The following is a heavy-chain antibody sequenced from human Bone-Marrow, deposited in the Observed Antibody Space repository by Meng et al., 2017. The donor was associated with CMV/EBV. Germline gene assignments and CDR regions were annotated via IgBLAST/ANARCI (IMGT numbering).Heavy chain of an antibody. CDR3: ARALQGIAVAGTWWFDP. CDR1: GTFSSYA. Sequence: GTFSSYAISWVRQAPGQGLGWMGGIIPIFGTANYAQKFQGRVTITADESTSTAYMELSSLRSEDTAVYYCARALQGIAVAGTWWFDPWGQGTLVTVSS. V-gene: IGHV1-69*01. CDR2: IIPIFGTA. D-gene: IGHD6-19*01. J-gene: IGHJ5*02.